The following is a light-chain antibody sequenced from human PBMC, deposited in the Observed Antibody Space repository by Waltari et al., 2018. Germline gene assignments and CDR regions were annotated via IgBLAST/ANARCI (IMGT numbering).Light chain of an antibody. CDR1: SGHSSYA. CDR3: QTWGTGMV. J-gene: IGLJ2*01. Sequence: QLVLSQSPSASASLGASVQLTCTLSSGHSSYAIAWPQQQPEKGPRYLMKRNRDGSHNKGDGNPDRFSGSSAGAERYLTISSLQSEDEADYYCQTWGTGMVFGGGTKLTVL. V-gene: IGLV4-69*02. CDR2: RNRDGSH.